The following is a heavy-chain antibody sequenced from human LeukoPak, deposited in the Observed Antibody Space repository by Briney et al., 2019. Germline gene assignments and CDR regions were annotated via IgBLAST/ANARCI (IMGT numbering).Heavy chain of an antibody. J-gene: IGHJ4*02. Sequence: ASVKVSCKASGYTFTGYYMHWVRQAPGQGLEWMGRINPNSGGTNYAQKFQGRVTMTRDTSISTAYMELSRLRSDDTAVYYCARENIVVVPAALDYWGQGTLVTASS. V-gene: IGHV1-2*06. CDR2: INPNSGGT. CDR1: GYTFTGYY. CDR3: ARENIVVVPAALDY. D-gene: IGHD2-2*01.